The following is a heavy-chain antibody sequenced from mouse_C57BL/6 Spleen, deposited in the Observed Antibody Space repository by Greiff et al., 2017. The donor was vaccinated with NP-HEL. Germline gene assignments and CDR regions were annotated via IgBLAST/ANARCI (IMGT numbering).Heavy chain of an antibody. D-gene: IGHD4-1*01. V-gene: IGHV1-61*01. CDR3: ARGGVTGDFDY. Sequence: VQLQQPGAELVRPGSSVKLSCKASGYTFTSYWMDWVKQRPGQGLEWIGNIYPSDSETHYNQKFKDKATLTVDKSSSTAYMQLSSLTSEDSAVYYCARGGVTGDFDYWGQGTTLTVSS. CDR2: IYPSDSET. J-gene: IGHJ2*01. CDR1: GYTFTSYW.